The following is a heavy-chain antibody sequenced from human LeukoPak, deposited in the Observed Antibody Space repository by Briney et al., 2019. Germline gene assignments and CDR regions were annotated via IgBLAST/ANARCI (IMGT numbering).Heavy chain of an antibody. CDR3: ARDSGYPYYFDF. D-gene: IGHD3-22*01. CDR1: GDTFTGYY. V-gene: IGHV1-2*02. J-gene: IGHJ4*02. Sequence: GASVKVSCKASGDTFTGYYMHWVRLAPGQGLEWIGWINVKTSATNYAQKFQGRVTMARDTSIRTVYMELSSLRSVDTALYYCARDSGYPYYFDFWGRGTLVTVSS. CDR2: INVKTSAT.